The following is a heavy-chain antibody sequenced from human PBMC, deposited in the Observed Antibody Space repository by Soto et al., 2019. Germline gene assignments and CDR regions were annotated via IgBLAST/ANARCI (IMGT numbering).Heavy chain of an antibody. D-gene: IGHD3-10*01. V-gene: IGHV1-46*01. CDR1: GYTFTSYY. CDR3: AREFQIGPGQEFGYYYYYGMGV. CDR2: INPSGGST. J-gene: IGHJ6*02. Sequence: GAAVKVSCKASGYTFTSYYMHWVRQAPGQGLEWMGIINPSGGSTSYAQKFQGRVTMTRDTSTSTVYMEMSSLRSEDTAVYYCAREFQIGPGQEFGYYYYYGMGVWSQGTTITVSS.